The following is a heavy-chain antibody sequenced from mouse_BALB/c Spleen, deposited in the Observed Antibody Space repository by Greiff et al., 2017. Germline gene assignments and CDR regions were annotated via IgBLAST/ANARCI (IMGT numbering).Heavy chain of an antibody. CDR3: AREGVRGAMDY. D-gene: IGHD2-2*01. J-gene: IGHJ4*01. Sequence: VKLVESGPELVRPGVSVKISCKGSSYTFTDYAMHWVKQSHAKSLEWIGVISTYYGNTNYNQKFKGKATMTVDKSSSTAYMELARLTSEDSAVYYCAREGVRGAMDYWGQGTSVTVSS. CDR2: ISTYYGNT. V-gene: IGHV1-67*01. CDR1: SYTFTDYA.